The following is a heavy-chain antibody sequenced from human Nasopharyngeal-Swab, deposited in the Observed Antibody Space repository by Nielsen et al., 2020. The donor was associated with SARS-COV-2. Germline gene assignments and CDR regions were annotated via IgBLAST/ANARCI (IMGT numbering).Heavy chain of an antibody. CDR1: GFTFSDYY. D-gene: IGHD5-24*01. Sequence: SCAASGFTFSDYYMSWIRQAPGKGLGWVSYISSSSSYTNYADSVKGRFTISRDNAKNSLYLKMNSLRAEDTAVYYCARSFNYYDRWGQGTMVTVSS. CDR3: ARSFNYYDR. J-gene: IGHJ3*02. CDR2: ISSSSSYT. V-gene: IGHV3-11*06.